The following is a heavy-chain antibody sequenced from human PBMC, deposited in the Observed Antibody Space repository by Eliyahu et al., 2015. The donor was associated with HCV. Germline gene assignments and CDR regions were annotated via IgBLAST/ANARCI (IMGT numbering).Heavy chain of an antibody. D-gene: IGHD2-15*01. J-gene: IGHJ6*03. CDR1: GFTFSSXA. Sequence: EVQLLESGGGLVQPGGSLXLSCAASGFTFSSXAXSWVRRAPGKGLEWGSAISGSGGSTYYADSVKGRFTISRDNSKNTLYLQMNSLRAEDTAVYYCAKTGRVVVVAASRQNYYYYYMDVWGKGTTVTVSS. V-gene: IGHV3-23*01. CDR2: ISGSGGST. CDR3: AKTGRVVVVAASRQNYYYYYMDV.